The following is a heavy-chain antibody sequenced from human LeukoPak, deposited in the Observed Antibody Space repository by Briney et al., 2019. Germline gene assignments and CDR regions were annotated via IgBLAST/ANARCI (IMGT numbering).Heavy chain of an antibody. Sequence: PSQTLSLTCTVSGGSISSGGYYWSWIRQHPGKGLEWIGYIYYSASTYYNPSLKSRVTISLDTSKNQFSLKLSSVTAADTAMYYCARSGATLLTPLDYLGQGILVTVSS. J-gene: IGHJ4*02. V-gene: IGHV4-31*03. CDR3: ARSGATLLTPLDY. CDR1: GGSISSGGYY. CDR2: IYYSAST. D-gene: IGHD5-12*01.